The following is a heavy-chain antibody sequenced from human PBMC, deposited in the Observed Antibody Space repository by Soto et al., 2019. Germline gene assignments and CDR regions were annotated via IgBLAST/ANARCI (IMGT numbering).Heavy chain of an antibody. J-gene: IGHJ5*02. Sequence: KPSETLSLTCTVSGGSISSYYWSWIRQPPGKGLEWIGYIYYSGSTNYNPSLKSRVTISVDTSKNQFSLKLSSVTAADTAVYYCARTVADYNWFDPWGQGTLVTVSS. V-gene: IGHV4-59*01. CDR3: ARTVADYNWFDP. CDR2: IYYSGST. D-gene: IGHD4-17*01. CDR1: GGSISSYY.